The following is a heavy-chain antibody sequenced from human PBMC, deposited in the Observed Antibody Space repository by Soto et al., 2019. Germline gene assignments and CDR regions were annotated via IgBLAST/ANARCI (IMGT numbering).Heavy chain of an antibody. Sequence: HXVRQAPGQRLEWMGWINAAKGNIKYSQKFQGRVTFITDTSASTIYMELSSLRSEDTAVYYCASSNILDLPHYFDAMGFWCQATTVTLSS. J-gene: IGHJ6*02. CDR2: INAAKGNI. CDR3: ASSNILDLPHYFDAMGF. D-gene: IGHD2-2*01. V-gene: IGHV1-3*01.